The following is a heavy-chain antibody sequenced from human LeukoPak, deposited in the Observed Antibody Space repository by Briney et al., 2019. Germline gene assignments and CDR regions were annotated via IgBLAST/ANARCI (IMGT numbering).Heavy chain of an antibody. CDR1: GFTFGDYV. CDR3: ARAGDYYDTHYFDY. Sequence: AGGSLRLSCSASGFTFGDYVISWLRQGPGKGLEWVSGIDWNGGNTVYADSVKGRFTVSRDNAKNSLYLQMNSLRAEDTALYYCARAGDYYDTHYFDYWGQGTLVSVSS. J-gene: IGHJ4*02. V-gene: IGHV3-20*04. D-gene: IGHD3-22*01. CDR2: IDWNGGNT.